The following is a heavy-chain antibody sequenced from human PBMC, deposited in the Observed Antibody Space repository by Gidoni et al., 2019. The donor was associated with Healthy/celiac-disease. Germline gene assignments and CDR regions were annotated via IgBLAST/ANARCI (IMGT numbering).Heavy chain of an antibody. V-gene: IGHV3-21*01. D-gene: IGHD3-9*01. CDR3: ARGEGPALRYFDWLLPFFDY. CDR1: GFTFRSYS. J-gene: IGHJ4*02. Sequence: EVQLVESGGGLVKPGGSLRLSCAASGFTFRSYSMNWVRQAPGKGLEWVSSISSSSSYIYYADSVKGRFTISRDNAKNSLYLQMNSLRAEDTAVYYCARGEGPALRYFDWLLPFFDYWGQGTLVTVSS. CDR2: ISSSSSYI.